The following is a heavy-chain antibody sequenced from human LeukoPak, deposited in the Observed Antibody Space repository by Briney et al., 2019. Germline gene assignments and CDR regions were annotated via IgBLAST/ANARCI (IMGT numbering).Heavy chain of an antibody. CDR1: GGSISSSSYY. CDR2: IYYSGST. CDR3: AKNPYYCGSGSYWDDY. D-gene: IGHD3-10*01. J-gene: IGHJ4*02. V-gene: IGHV4-39*01. Sequence: SETLSLTCTVSGGSISSSSYYWGWIRQPPGKGLEWIGSIYYSGSTYYNPSLKSRVTISVDTSKNQFSLELSSVTAADTAVYYCAKNPYYCGSGSYWDDYWGQGTLVTVSS.